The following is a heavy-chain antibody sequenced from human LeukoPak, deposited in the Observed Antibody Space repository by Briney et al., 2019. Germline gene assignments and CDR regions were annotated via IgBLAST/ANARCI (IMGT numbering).Heavy chain of an antibody. CDR2: FDPEDGET. V-gene: IGHV1-24*01. Sequence: ASVKVSCKVSGYTLTELSMHWVRQAPGKGLEWMGGFDPEDGETIYAQKFQGRVTMTEDTSTDTAYMELSSLRSEDTAVYYCATVGATRSPFDYWGQGTLVTVSS. J-gene: IGHJ4*02. CDR3: ATVGATRSPFDY. D-gene: IGHD1-26*01. CDR1: GYTLTELS.